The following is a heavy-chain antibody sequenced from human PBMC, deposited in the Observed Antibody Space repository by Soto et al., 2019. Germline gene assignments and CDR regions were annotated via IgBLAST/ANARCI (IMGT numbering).Heavy chain of an antibody. V-gene: IGHV4-59*01. CDR2: IYYSGST. CDR1: GGSISSYY. Sequence: SETLSLTCTVSGGSISSYYWSWIRQPPGKGLEWIGYIYYSGSTNYNPSLKSRVTISVDTSKNQFSLKLSSVTSEDTAVYYCAREENCSDGICYSEYFQRWGQGTLVTVSS. J-gene: IGHJ1*01. D-gene: IGHD2-15*01. CDR3: AREENCSDGICYSEYFQR.